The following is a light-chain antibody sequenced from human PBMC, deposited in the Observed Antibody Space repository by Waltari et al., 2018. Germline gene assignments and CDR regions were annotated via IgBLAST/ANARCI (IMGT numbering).Light chain of an antibody. V-gene: IGKV1D-12*01. CDR2: ASS. Sequence: DLQVTQSPSSRSASVGDRATITWRASEGVSSGLTWYQHKQGNAPKLLIYASSRVQSGVPSRFSGSGSGTDFTLTISSLLPEDFATYYCQQANSFPFTFGQGTRLEIK. CDR3: QQANSFPFT. J-gene: IGKJ5*01. CDR1: EGVSSG.